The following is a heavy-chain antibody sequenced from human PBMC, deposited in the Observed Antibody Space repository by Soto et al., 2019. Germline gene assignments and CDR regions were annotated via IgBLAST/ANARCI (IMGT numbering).Heavy chain of an antibody. CDR2: MYYSGTT. Sequence: PSETLSLTCTVSGGSISSYYWSWIRQPPGKGLEWIGSMYYSGTTYYDPSLKSRVTISVDTSKNQFSLKLSSVTAADTAVYYCAIHGERTRRYRNLYSSWGQGTLVTVSS. V-gene: IGHV4-59*05. D-gene: IGHD4-4*01. J-gene: IGHJ5*02. CDR1: GGSISSYY. CDR3: AIHGERTRRYRNLYSS.